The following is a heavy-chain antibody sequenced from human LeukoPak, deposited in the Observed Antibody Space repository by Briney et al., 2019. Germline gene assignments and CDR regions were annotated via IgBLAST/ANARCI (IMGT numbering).Heavy chain of an antibody. CDR3: AKSESIIAVAGTLVY. V-gene: IGHV3-30*18. CDR1: GFTFSRNG. Sequence: GGSLRLSCAASGFTFSRNGMHWVRQAPGKGLEWVALISSDGSHKYYADSVKGRFTISRDNSKNTLYLQMNSLRAEDTAVYYCAKSESIIAVAGTLVYWGQGTLVTVSS. CDR2: ISSDGSHK. J-gene: IGHJ4*02. D-gene: IGHD6-19*01.